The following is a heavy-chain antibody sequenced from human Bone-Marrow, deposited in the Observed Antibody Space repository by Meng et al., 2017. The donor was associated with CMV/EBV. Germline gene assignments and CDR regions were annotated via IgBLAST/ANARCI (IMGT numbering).Heavy chain of an antibody. D-gene: IGHD6-13*01. J-gene: IGHJ6*01. CDR3: ARDELGSIAAAGYYYYGMDV. CDR1: GGTFSSYA. Sequence: SVKVSCKASGGTFSSYAISWVRQAPGQGLEWMGGTIPIFGTANYAQKFQGRVTITTDESTSTAYMELSSLRSEDTAVYYCARDELGSIAAAGYYYYGMDVWGQGTTVTGSS. V-gene: IGHV1-69*05. CDR2: TIPIFGTA.